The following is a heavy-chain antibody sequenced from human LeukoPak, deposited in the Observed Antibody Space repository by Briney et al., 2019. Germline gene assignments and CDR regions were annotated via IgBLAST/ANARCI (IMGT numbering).Heavy chain of an antibody. CDR3: AKGTGFGELFYYYYYMDV. Sequence: GGSLRLSCAASGFTFSSYGMSWVRQAPGKGLEWVSAISGSGGSTYYADSVKGRFTISRDNSKNTLYLQMNSLRAEDTAVYYCAKGTGFGELFYYYYYMDVWGKGTTVTISS. CDR1: GFTFSSYG. J-gene: IGHJ6*03. V-gene: IGHV3-23*01. CDR2: ISGSGGST. D-gene: IGHD3-10*01.